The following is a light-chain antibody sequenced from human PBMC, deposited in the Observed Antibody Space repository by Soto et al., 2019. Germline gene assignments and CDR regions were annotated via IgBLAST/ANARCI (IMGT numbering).Light chain of an antibody. Sequence: QSALTQPASVSGSLGQSITISCTGTSSDVGGYNYVSWYQQHPGKAPKLMIYDVNNRPSGVSNRFSGSKSGNTASLTISGLQAEDEADYYCGSYRGSSTPYAFGTGTKVTVL. J-gene: IGLJ1*01. CDR3: GSYRGSSTPYA. CDR1: SSDVGGYNY. CDR2: DVN. V-gene: IGLV2-14*01.